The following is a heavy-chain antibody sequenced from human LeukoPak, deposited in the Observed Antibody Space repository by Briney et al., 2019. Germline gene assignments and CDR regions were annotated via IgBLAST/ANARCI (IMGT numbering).Heavy chain of an antibody. CDR1: GYTFTGYY. D-gene: IGHD6-6*01. Sequence: SVKVSCKASGYTFTGYYMHWVRQAPGQGLEWMGGIIPIFGSASYPQNFQGRVTITADKSTSTAYMELSSLRSEDTAMYYCAKSEDYTSSSFDYWGQGTLVTVSS. CDR3: AKSEDYTSSSFDY. V-gene: IGHV1-69*06. CDR2: IIPIFGSA. J-gene: IGHJ4*02.